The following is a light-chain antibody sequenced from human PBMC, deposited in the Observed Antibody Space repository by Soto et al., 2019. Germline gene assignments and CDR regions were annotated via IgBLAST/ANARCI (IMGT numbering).Light chain of an antibody. CDR1: QSVSSF. V-gene: IGKV3-11*01. Sequence: EIVLTQSPATLSLSPGERATLSCRASQSVSSFLAWYQHKPGRAPRLLIYDVSNRATGIPARFSGSGSGTDFTLTISSLEPEDFAVYYCQQRSSWPLTFGGGTNVEIK. CDR2: DVS. J-gene: IGKJ4*01. CDR3: QQRSSWPLT.